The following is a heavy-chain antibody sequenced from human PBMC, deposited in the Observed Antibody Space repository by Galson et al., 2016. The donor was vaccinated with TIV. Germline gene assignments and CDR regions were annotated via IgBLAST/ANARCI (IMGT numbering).Heavy chain of an antibody. J-gene: IGHJ6*02. CDR3: SRGNWNYGMGGAMDV. CDR1: GDSFSGNPAA. V-gene: IGHV6-1*01. D-gene: IGHD1-7*01. CDR2: TYYTSMWNA. Sequence: CAIAGDSFSGNPAAWHWVRQSPSRGLESLGRTYYTSMWNADYAVSVKGRIIIRPDTSMNQVSLQLSSVVPDDKAVYYVSRGNWNYGMGGAMDVWGRGTTVTVSS.